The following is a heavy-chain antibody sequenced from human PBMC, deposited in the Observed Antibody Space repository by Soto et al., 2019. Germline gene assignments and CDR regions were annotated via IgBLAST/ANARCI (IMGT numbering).Heavy chain of an antibody. CDR2: ISAYNGNT. J-gene: IGHJ1*01. Sequence: QVQLVQSGAEVKKPGASVKVSCKASGYTFTSYGISWVRQAPGQGLEWMGWISAYNGNTNYAQKIQGRVTMTTDTSTSKAYMERRRPRSDDTDVYYCARAVDYYDSSGYYTHEYFQHWGKGTLVTVSS. V-gene: IGHV1-18*01. D-gene: IGHD3-22*01. CDR1: GYTFTSYG. CDR3: ARAVDYYDSSGYYTHEYFQH.